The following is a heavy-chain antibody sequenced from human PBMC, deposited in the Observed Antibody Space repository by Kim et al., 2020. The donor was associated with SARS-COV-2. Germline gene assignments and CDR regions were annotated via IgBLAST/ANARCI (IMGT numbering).Heavy chain of an antibody. V-gene: IGHV3-23*01. Sequence: GGSLRLSCAASGFTFDTFAMSWVRQAPGKGLEWVSVIRGGAVNKFYADSVRGRFTISRDNSKSTLYLQMNSLRDEDTALYYCAKMVIMDGYNYFYYYAMDVWGQGTTVTVSS. CDR3: AKMVIMDGYNYFYYYAMDV. D-gene: IGHD2-21*01. CDR1: GFTFDTFA. CDR2: IRGGAVNK. J-gene: IGHJ6*02.